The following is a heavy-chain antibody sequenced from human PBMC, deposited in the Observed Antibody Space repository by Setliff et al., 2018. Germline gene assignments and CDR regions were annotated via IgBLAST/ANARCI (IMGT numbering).Heavy chain of an antibody. CDR1: GGTFSDYY. J-gene: IGHJ4*02. CDR2: INHRGST. Sequence: PSETLSLTCAAYGGTFSDYYWTWIRQPPGKGLEWVGEINHRGSTTYNPSLKSRVTISVDTSKDQFSLKVISMTAADTAVYYCARDRTYYGSGTYTRYFDYWGQGTLVTVSS. V-gene: IGHV4-34*01. CDR3: ARDRTYYGSGTYTRYFDY. D-gene: IGHD3-10*01.